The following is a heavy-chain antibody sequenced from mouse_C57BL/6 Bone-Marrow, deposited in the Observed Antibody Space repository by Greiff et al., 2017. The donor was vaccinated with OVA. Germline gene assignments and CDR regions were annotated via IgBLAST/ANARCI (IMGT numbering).Heavy chain of an antibody. J-gene: IGHJ2*01. CDR2: ISNGGGSP. CDR3: ARPHDYYGSSYFDY. D-gene: IGHD1-1*01. Sequence: EVKLMESGGGLVQPGGSLKLSCAASGFTFSDYYMYWVRQTPEKRLEWVAYISNGGGSPYYPDTVKGRFTISRDNAKNTLYLQMSRLKSEDTAMYYCARPHDYYGSSYFDYWGQGTTLTVSS. CDR1: GFTFSDYY. V-gene: IGHV5-12*01.